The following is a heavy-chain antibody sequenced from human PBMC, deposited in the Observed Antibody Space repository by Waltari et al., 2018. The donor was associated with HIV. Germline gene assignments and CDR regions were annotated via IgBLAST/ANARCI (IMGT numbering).Heavy chain of an antibody. Sequence: QVQLVQSGAEVKKPGSSVKVSCQASGGTFRSNAISWVRQAPGQGLEWMVGLIPIFGTATYIQSFQGRLTITADESTNTAYMELTRLTSEDTAVYFCAGRERPSFGDMDVWGQGTTVIVSS. V-gene: IGHV1-69*12. CDR1: GGTFRSNA. CDR2: LIPIFGTA. J-gene: IGHJ6*02. D-gene: IGHD1-26*01. CDR3: AGRERPSFGDMDV.